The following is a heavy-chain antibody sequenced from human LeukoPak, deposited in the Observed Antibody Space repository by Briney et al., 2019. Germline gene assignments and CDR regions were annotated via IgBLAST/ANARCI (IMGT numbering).Heavy chain of an antibody. Sequence: PSETLSLTCTVSGGSISSSSYYWGWIRQPPGKGLEWIGSIYYSGSTYYNPSLKSRVTISVDTSKNQFSLKLSSVIAADTAVYYCARRDCGGDCYINLSFDYWGQGTLVTVFS. CDR1: GGSISSSSYY. D-gene: IGHD2-21*02. CDR2: IYYSGST. V-gene: IGHV4-39*07. CDR3: ARRDCGGDCYINLSFDY. J-gene: IGHJ4*02.